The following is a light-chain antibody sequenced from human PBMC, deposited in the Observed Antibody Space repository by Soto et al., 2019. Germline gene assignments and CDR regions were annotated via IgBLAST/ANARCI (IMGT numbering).Light chain of an antibody. CDR3: QQYNTWHPKMA. CDR1: QSVISD. J-gene: IGKJ1*01. CDR2: GAS. V-gene: IGKV3-15*01. Sequence: VVTQSPATLSVFPGETATISCRASQSVISDLAWYQQRPGQAPRLLIYGASTRATGIPARFRGSGSGTEFRLTISSLQSEDFATYYCQQYNTWHPKMAFGRGTKVDIK.